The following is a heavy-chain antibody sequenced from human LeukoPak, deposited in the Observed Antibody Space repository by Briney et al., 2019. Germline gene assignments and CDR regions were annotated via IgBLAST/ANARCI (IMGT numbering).Heavy chain of an antibody. V-gene: IGHV3-21*01. J-gene: IGHJ4*02. CDR1: RFTFSSYS. CDR2: ISSSGSYI. CDR3: ARETQYSSSWYAEGFDY. Sequence: GGSLRLSCAASRFTFSSYSMNWVRQAPGKGLEWVSSISSSGSYIYYADSVKGRFTISRDNAKNSLYLQMNSLRAEDTAVYYCARETQYSSSWYAEGFDYWGQGTLVTVSS. D-gene: IGHD6-13*01.